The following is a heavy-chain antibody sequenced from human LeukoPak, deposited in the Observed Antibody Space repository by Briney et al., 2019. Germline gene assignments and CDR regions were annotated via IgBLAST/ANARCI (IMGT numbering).Heavy chain of an antibody. CDR1: GGSISSNSYY. D-gene: IGHD5-18*01. Sequence: SETLSLTCTVSGGSISSNSYYWSWIRQPAGKGLEWIGRIYTSGSTTYNPSLKSRVTMSVDTSKNQFSLKLSSVTAADTAVYYCARGGRIQLWSSRYYFDYWGQGTLVTVSS. J-gene: IGHJ4*02. CDR3: ARGGRIQLWSSRYYFDY. CDR2: IYTSGST. V-gene: IGHV4-61*02.